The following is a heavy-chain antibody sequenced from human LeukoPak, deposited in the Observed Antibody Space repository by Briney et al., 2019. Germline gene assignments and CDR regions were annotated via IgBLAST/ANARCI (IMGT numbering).Heavy chain of an antibody. CDR2: INRSGGST. Sequence: GAAVKVSCKACGYTFTSYYMHWVRPARAQGVAGVGIINRSGGSTSYAQKFQGRVTMTRDTSTSTVYMELSSLRSEDTAVYYCAARTYYYDSSGYTFDYWGQGTLVTVSS. CDR1: GYTFTSYY. CDR3: AARTYYYDSSGYTFDY. J-gene: IGHJ4*02. D-gene: IGHD3-22*01. V-gene: IGHV1-46*01.